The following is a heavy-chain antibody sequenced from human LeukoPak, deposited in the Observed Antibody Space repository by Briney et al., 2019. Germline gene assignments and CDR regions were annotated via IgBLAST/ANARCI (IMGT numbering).Heavy chain of an antibody. V-gene: IGHV1-69*05. CDR3: ARDRYYDSRGNFYESGY. J-gene: IGHJ4*02. D-gene: IGHD3-22*01. CDR1: GGTFSNYG. Sequence: SVKVSCKTSGGTFSNYGISWVRQAPGQGLEWMGGIIPILGTTNYAQKFQDRVTITTDESTSTAYMELNRLRSEDTAVYYCARDRYYDSRGNFYESGYWGQGTLVPVSS. CDR2: IIPILGTT.